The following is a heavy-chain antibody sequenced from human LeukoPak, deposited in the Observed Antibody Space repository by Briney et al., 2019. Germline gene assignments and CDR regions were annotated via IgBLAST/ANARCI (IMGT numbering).Heavy chain of an antibody. V-gene: IGHV3-48*04. CDR1: GFTFSSYS. J-gene: IGHJ3*02. Sequence: PGGSLRLSCAASGFTFSSYSMMWVRQAPGKGLEWVSYISSSSTTIHYADSVKGRFTISRDNAKNSLYLQMNSLRAEDTAVYYCARANDYDSSGLTDFDIWGQGTMVTVSS. CDR2: ISSSSTTI. CDR3: ARANDYDSSGLTDFDI. D-gene: IGHD3-22*01.